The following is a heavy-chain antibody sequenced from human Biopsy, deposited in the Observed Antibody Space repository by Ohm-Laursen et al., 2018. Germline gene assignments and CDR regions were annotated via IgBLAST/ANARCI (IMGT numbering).Heavy chain of an antibody. V-gene: IGHV4-61*01. CDR2: IYYSGNT. Sequence: SDTLSLTCNVSGGSINGGSYFWSWLRQPPGKGLEWIGYIYYSGNTHYNPSLKSRLTMSIDTSKNQFSLRLSSVTSADTAVYYCAREDYYTWFNPWGQGTLVTVSS. D-gene: IGHD2/OR15-2a*01. CDR3: AREDYYTWFNP. CDR1: GGSINGGSYF. J-gene: IGHJ5*02.